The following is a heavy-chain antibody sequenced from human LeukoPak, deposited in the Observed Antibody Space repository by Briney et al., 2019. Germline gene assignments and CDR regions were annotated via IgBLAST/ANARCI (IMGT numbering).Heavy chain of an antibody. CDR3: ARGHYLRGGAFDI. CDR2: INHSGST. J-gene: IGHJ3*02. CDR1: GGSFSGYY. Sequence: SETLSLTCAVYGGSFSGYYWSWIRQPPGKGLEWIGEINHSGSTNYSPSLKSRVSISVDTSKNQFSLKLSSVTAADTALYYCARGHYLRGGAFDIWGQGTMVTVSS. D-gene: IGHD2/OR15-2a*01. V-gene: IGHV4-34*01.